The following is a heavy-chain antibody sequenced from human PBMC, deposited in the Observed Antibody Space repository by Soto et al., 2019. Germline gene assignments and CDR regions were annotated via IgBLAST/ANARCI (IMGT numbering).Heavy chain of an antibody. CDR1: GGTFSSYA. CDR2: IIPILGIG. Sequence: QVQLVQSGAEVKKPGSSVKVSCKASGGTFSSYAFNWVRQAPGQGLGWMGRIIPILGIGDYAKRFQGRVTITADKSTSTVYMELSSLRSEDTAVYYCARNPRAVAAMHMDVWGKGTMVTVSS. CDR3: ARNPRAVAAMHMDV. V-gene: IGHV1-69*04. J-gene: IGHJ6*03. D-gene: IGHD6-19*01.